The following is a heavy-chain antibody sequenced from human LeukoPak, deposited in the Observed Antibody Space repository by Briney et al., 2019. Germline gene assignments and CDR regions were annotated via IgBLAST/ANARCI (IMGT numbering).Heavy chain of an antibody. D-gene: IGHD5-12*01. CDR3: AKYSDGYDYFDY. Sequence: GGSLRLSCAASGFTFSSYGMHWVRQAPGKGLEWVAVISYDGSNKYYADSVKGRFTISRDNSKNTLYLQMNSLRAEDTAVYYCAKYSDGYDYFDYWGQGTLVTVSS. J-gene: IGHJ4*02. CDR2: ISYDGSNK. CDR1: GFTFSSYG. V-gene: IGHV3-30*18.